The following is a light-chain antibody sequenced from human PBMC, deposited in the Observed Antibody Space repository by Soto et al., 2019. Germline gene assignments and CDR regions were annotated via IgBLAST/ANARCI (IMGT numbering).Light chain of an antibody. Sequence: AIRMTQSPSSLSASTGDRVTITCRASQGISSYLAWYQQKPGKAPKLLIYAASTLQSGVPSRFSGSGSGTDFTLTISCLQSEDFATYYCQQYYRYPRTF. CDR2: AAS. V-gene: IGKV1-8*01. CDR3: QQYYRYPRT. J-gene: IGKJ1*01. CDR1: QGISSY.